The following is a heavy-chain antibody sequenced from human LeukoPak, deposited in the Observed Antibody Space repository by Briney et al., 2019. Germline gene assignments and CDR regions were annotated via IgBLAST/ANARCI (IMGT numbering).Heavy chain of an antibody. Sequence: GGSLRFSCAASGFTFSSYAMSWVRQAPGKGLEWVSVISGSGGSTYYADSVKGRFTISRDNSKNTLYLQMDSLRAEDTAVYYCVSGRGYSSAAFDYWGQGTLVTVSS. D-gene: IGHD6-19*01. J-gene: IGHJ4*02. CDR2: ISGSGGST. CDR1: GFTFSSYA. V-gene: IGHV3-23*01. CDR3: VSGRGYSSAAFDY.